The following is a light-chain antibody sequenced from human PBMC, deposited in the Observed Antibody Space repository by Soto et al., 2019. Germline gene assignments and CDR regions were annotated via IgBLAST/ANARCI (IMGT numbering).Light chain of an antibody. CDR3: QQYNSYPWT. Sequence: DIQMTQYHSTLSASVGDRVIITCRASQSIIDYLAWYQQKPGKAPNLLIYDAASLGAGVPSRFSGSGTGTEFTLTINSLQPTDFATYYCQQYNSYPWTFGQGTKV. J-gene: IGKJ1*01. CDR1: QSIIDY. V-gene: IGKV1-5*01. CDR2: DAA.